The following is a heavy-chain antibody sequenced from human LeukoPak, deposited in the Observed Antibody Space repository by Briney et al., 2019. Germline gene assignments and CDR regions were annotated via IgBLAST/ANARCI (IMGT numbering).Heavy chain of an antibody. CDR2: IYYSGST. V-gene: IGHV4-39*07. Sequence: SETLSLTCTVSGGSISNTSYYWGWIRQPPGKGLEWIGSIYYSGSTYYNPSLKSRVTISVDTSKNQFSLKLSSVTAADTAVYYCAREAGTTGAFDIWGQGTMVTVSS. D-gene: IGHD1-1*01. CDR1: GGSISNTSYY. CDR3: AREAGTTGAFDI. J-gene: IGHJ3*02.